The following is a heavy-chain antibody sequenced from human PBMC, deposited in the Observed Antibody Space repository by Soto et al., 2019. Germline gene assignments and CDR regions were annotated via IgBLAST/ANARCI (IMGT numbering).Heavy chain of an antibody. Sequence: GGSLRLSCAASGFTFDDYAMHWVRQAPGKGLEWVSGISWNSGSIGYADSVKGRFTISRDNAKNSLYLQMNSLRAEDTALYYCAKGSFPSGSYYYYYYYMDVWGKGTTVTVSS. CDR2: ISWNSGSI. V-gene: IGHV3-9*01. CDR3: AKGSFPSGSYYYYYYYMDV. J-gene: IGHJ6*03. D-gene: IGHD3-10*01. CDR1: GFTFDDYA.